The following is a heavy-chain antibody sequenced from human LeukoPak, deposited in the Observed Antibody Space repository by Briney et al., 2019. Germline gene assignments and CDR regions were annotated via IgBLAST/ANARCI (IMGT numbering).Heavy chain of an antibody. J-gene: IGHJ6*03. CDR2: IYPGDSDA. V-gene: IGHV5-51*01. CDR3: ARHPGAVAATSPYYFFYMDV. CDR1: GSTSTTYW. Sequence: PGESLQISCKYSGSTSTTYWIGWVRRLPGKGLEWMGIIYPGDSDARYSPSFQGQVTISVDTSLSTAYLQWGSLKASDTAMYYCARHPGAVAATSPYYFFYMDVWGEGTTVTVSS. D-gene: IGHD6-19*01.